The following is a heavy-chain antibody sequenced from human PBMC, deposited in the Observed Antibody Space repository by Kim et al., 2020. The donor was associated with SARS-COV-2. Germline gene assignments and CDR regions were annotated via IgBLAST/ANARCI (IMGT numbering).Heavy chain of an antibody. V-gene: IGHV1-18*04. CDR1: GYTFTSYA. D-gene: IGHD2-21*01. CDR3: ARDAIVVVIADSDDAFDI. Sequence: ASVKVSCKASGYTFTSYAISWVRQAPGQGLEWMGRISAYDGHTNYAQKFQGRVTMTTEKFTSTAYMELRSLRSDDTAVYYCARDAIVVVIADSDDAFDIWGQGTMVTVSS. J-gene: IGHJ3*02. CDR2: ISAYDGHT.